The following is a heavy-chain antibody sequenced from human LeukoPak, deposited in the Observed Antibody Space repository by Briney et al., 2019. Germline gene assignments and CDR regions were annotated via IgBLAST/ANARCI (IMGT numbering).Heavy chain of an antibody. CDR3: ARWRDTRENFDY. CDR1: GFTFSSYA. CDR2: ISYDGSNK. V-gene: IGHV3-30*04. D-gene: IGHD5-18*01. J-gene: IGHJ4*02. Sequence: GGSLRLSCAASGFTFSSYAMHWVRQAPGKGLEWVAVISYDGSNKYYADSVKGRFTISRDNSKNTLYLQMNSLRAEDTAVYYCARWRDTRENFDYWGQGTLVTVSS.